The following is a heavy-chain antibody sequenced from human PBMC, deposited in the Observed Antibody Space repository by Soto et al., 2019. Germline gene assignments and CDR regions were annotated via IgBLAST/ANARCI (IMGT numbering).Heavy chain of an antibody. CDR1: GESFSNHY. Sequence: SETLSLTCAVYGESFSNHYWTWIRQSPGKGLEWVGEINYSGSTRYNWSLGSRVTISVDTSKNQFSLMVTSATAEDTAVYYCARGVVYRDVGLAYGMDVWGQGTTVTVSS. CDR3: ARGVVYRDVGLAYGMDV. J-gene: IGHJ6*02. V-gene: IGHV4-34*01. D-gene: IGHD3-22*01. CDR2: INYSGST.